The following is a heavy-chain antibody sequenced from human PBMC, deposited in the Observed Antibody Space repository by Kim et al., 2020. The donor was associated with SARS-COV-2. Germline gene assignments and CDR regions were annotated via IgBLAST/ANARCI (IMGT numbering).Heavy chain of an antibody. V-gene: IGHV3-9*01. D-gene: IGHD1-26*01. CDR3: AKDMSFPGSYYDYYYMDV. Sequence: KGRFTISRDNAKNSLYLQMNSLRAEDTALYYCAKDMSFPGSYYDYYYMDVWGKGTTVTVSS. J-gene: IGHJ6*03.